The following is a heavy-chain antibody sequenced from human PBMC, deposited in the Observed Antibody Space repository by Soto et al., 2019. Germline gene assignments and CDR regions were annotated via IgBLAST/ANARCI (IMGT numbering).Heavy chain of an antibody. CDR2: ISSSNNYI. J-gene: IGHJ4*02. D-gene: IGHD3-10*01. V-gene: IGHV3-21*01. CDR1: GFTFSSNG. CDR3: ARVKVLSDYRSGSYYLDY. Sequence: EVQLVESGGGLVKPGGSLRLSCAASGFTFSSNGMTWVRQAPGKGLEWVSSISSSNNYIYYADSVKGRFTISRDNAKNSLYLQMNSLRAEDTAVYYCARVKVLSDYRSGSYYLDYWGQGTLVTVSS.